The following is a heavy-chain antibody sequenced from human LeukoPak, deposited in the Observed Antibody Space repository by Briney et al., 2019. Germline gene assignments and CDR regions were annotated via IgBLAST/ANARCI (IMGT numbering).Heavy chain of an antibody. CDR1: GFTFSSYG. V-gene: IGHV3-43D*03. Sequence: GRSLRLSCAASGFTFSSYGMHWVRQAPGKGLEWVSLISWDGGSTYYADSVKGRFTISRDNSKNSLYLQMNSLRVEDTAVYFCARGPGAFPYFFDCWGQGTLVTGSS. D-gene: IGHD4/OR15-4a*01. CDR3: ARGPGAFPYFFDC. J-gene: IGHJ4*02. CDR2: ISWDGGST.